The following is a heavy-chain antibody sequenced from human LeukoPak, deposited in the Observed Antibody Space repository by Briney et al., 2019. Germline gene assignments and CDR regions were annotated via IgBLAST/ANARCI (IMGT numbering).Heavy chain of an antibody. J-gene: IGHJ4*02. Sequence: GGSLRLSCAASGFTFSSYSMNWVRQAPGKGLEWVSYISSSSSTIYYADSVKGRFTISRDNAKNSLYLQMNSLRAEDTAVCYCAREDPSSSWDYWGQGTLVTVSS. CDR1: GFTFSSYS. CDR2: ISSSSSTI. V-gene: IGHV3-48*01. CDR3: AREDPSSSWDY. D-gene: IGHD6-6*01.